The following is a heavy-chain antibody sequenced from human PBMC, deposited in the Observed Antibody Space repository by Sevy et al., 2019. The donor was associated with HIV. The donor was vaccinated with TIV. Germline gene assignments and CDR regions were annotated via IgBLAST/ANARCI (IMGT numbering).Heavy chain of an antibody. CDR3: ARSGAKYDDSYGYDWLDP. D-gene: IGHD3-22*01. Sequence: ASVKVSCKASAHRFTDYFMYWMRQAPGQGLEWMGWINPNNGDTKYAQTFQGRVTLTRDTSMSTAYMELSRLTSDDTAVYYCARSGAKYDDSYGYDWLDPWGQGTLVTVSS. V-gene: IGHV1-2*02. CDR1: AHRFTDYF. CDR2: INPNNGDT. J-gene: IGHJ5*02.